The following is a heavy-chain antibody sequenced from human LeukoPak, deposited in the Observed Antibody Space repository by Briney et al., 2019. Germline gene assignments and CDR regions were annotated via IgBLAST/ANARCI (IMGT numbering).Heavy chain of an antibody. J-gene: IGHJ1*01. CDR2: IIPIFGTA. CDR3: ARGVYGDYLEYFQH. Sequence: SVKVSCKASGGTLSSYAISWVRQAPGQGLEWMGGIIPIFGTANYAQKFQGRVTITTDESTSTAYMELSSLRSEDTAVYYCARGVYGDYLEYFQHWGQGTLVTVSS. V-gene: IGHV1-69*05. CDR1: GGTLSSYA. D-gene: IGHD4-17*01.